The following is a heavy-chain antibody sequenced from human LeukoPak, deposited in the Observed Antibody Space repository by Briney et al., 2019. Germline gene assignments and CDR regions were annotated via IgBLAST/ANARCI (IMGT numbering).Heavy chain of an antibody. CDR3: ARRPEYNTEFDY. J-gene: IGHJ4*02. Sequence: GASVKVSCKASGGTFSSYAISWVRQAPGQGLEWMGRIIPILGIANYARKFQGRVTITADKSTSTAYMELSSLRSEDTAVYYCARRPEYNTEFDYWGQGTLVTVSS. CDR1: GGTFSSYA. CDR2: IIPILGIA. D-gene: IGHD6-6*01. V-gene: IGHV1-69*04.